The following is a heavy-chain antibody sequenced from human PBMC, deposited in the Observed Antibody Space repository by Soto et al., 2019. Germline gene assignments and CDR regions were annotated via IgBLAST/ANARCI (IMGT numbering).Heavy chain of an antibody. CDR3: ARQIYDSDTGPNFQYYFDS. V-gene: IGHV5-10-1*01. Sequence: LKISCKGSGYSFAGYWITWVRQKPGKGLEWMGRIDPSDSQTYYSPSFRGHVTISVTKSTTTVFLQWSSLRASDTAMYYCARQIYDSDTGPNFQYYFDSWGQGTPVTVSS. CDR2: IDPSDSQT. J-gene: IGHJ4*02. D-gene: IGHD3-22*01. CDR1: GYSFAGYW.